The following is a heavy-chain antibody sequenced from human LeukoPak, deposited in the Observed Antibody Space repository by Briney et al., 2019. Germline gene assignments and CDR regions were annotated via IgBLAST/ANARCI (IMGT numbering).Heavy chain of an antibody. CDR3: AKTQFRDYDFWSGPYFDY. Sequence: GGSLRLSCAASGFTFSNYAMSWVRQAPGKGLEWVSVVSGSGGGTYYVDSVKGRFTISRDNSKNTLYLQMNSLGAEDTAIYYCAKTQFRDYDFWSGPYFDYWGQGTLVTVSS. D-gene: IGHD3-3*01. J-gene: IGHJ4*02. CDR1: GFTFSNYA. CDR2: VSGSGGGT. V-gene: IGHV3-23*01.